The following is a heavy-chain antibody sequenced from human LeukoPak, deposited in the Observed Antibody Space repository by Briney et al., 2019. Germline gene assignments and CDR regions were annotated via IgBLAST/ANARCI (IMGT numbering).Heavy chain of an antibody. D-gene: IGHD4-11*01. CDR2: IIPIFGTA. Sequence: GASVKVFCKASGGTFSSYAISWVRQAPGQGLEWMGGIIPIFGTANYAQKFQGRVTITADESTSTAYMELSSLRSEDTAVYYCARDLNGDYSNYWGQGTLVTVSS. J-gene: IGHJ4*02. CDR1: GGTFSSYA. CDR3: ARDLNGDYSNY. V-gene: IGHV1-69*01.